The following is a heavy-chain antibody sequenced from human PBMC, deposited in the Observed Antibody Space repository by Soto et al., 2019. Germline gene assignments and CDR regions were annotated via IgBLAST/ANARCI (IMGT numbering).Heavy chain of an antibody. CDR1: GVTLSDYP. J-gene: IGHJ5*02. CDR3: ARGYCGYAPSNNWILIWLDP. Sequence: QVQLVQSGAEVKKPGSSVKVSCKASGVTLSDYPINWVRQAPGQGLEWMGGLLPIFGTTIYAQKFQGRLTITADESTNTAYMEWSALRPEATAIFYWARGYCGYAPSNNWILIWLDPWGQGTLVTVSS. CDR2: LLPIFGTT. V-gene: IGHV1-69*01. D-gene: IGHD2-21*01.